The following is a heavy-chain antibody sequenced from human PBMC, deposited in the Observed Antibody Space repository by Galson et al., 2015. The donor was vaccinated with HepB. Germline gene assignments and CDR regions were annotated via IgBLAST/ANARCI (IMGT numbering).Heavy chain of an antibody. D-gene: IGHD3-16*01. V-gene: IGHV3-30*18. CDR2: TSFDGRNK. J-gene: IGHJ4*02. CDR1: GFTFNTYG. CDR3: AKDSGFKFASGELPDY. Sequence: SLRLSCAASGFTFNTYGMHWFRQAPGKGLEWVAITSFDGRNKYYAGSVKGRFTISRDNAKNTLYLQMNSLRPEDTAVYYCAKDSGFKFASGELPDYWGQGTLVTVSS.